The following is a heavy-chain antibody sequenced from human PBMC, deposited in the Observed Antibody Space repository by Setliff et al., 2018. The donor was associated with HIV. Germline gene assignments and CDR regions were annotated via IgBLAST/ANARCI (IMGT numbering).Heavy chain of an antibody. CDR1: GGSISSYY. CDR3: ATNFLYDILTGYFPYQFDQ. Sequence: PSETLSLTWTVSGGSISSYYWSWIRPAPGKGLEWGASKKQDGSEKYFVDSVKGRFTISRDNAKDSMFLQMYNLRGEDTAVYYCATNFLYDILTGYFPYQFDQWGQGTLVTVSS. V-gene: IGHV3-7*01. J-gene: IGHJ4*02. CDR2: KKQDGSEK. D-gene: IGHD3-9*01.